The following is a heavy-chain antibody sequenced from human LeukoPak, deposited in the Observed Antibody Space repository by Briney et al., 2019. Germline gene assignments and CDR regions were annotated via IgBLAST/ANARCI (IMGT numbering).Heavy chain of an antibody. D-gene: IGHD6-19*01. J-gene: IGHJ4*02. CDR2: ISSSSSFK. CDR3: ARGSLAVAGTGVDY. CDR1: GFTFSSYS. Sequence: PGGSLRLSCAASGFTFSSYSMNWVRQAPGKGLEWVSFISSSSSFKYHADSVKGRFTISRDNAKNSLYLQMNSLRAEDTAVYYCARGSLAVAGTGVDYWGQGTLVTVSS. V-gene: IGHV3-21*01.